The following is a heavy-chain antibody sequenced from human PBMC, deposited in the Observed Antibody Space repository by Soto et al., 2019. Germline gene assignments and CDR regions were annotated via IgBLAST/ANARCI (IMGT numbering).Heavy chain of an antibody. J-gene: IGHJ5*02. Sequence: ASVKVSCKASGYTFTSDGISWVRQAPGQGREWMGWISAYNGNTNYAQKLQGRVTMTTDTSTSTAYMELRGLRSDDTAVYYCARATPASWFGDSAVGFDPWGRGTLVTVSS. CDR3: ARATPASWFGDSAVGFDP. CDR1: GYTFTSDG. CDR2: ISAYNGNT. V-gene: IGHV1-18*04. D-gene: IGHD3-10*01.